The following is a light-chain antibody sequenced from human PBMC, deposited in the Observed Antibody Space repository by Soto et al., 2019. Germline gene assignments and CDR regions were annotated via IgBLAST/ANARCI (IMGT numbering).Light chain of an antibody. J-gene: IGKJ1*01. CDR1: QSVSSN. CDR3: QQYNNWPLK. CDR2: GAS. Sequence: EIVMTQSPATLSVSPGERATLSCRASQSVSSNLAWYQQKPGQAPRLLIYGASTRATGIPARFSGSGSGTEFTLTISSLQSVDFAVYYCQQYNNWPLKFGQGTKVEIK. V-gene: IGKV3-15*01.